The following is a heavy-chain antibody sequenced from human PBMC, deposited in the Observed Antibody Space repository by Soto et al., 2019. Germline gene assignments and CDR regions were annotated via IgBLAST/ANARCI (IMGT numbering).Heavy chain of an antibody. CDR1: GWSFSGYY. V-gene: IGHV4-34*01. Sequence: SETLSLTCAFYGWSFSGYYWSWIRQPPGKGLEWIGEINHSGSTNYNPSLKSRVTISVDTSKNQFSLKLSSVTAADTAVYYCARCADYGDYGNPFDYWGQGTLVTVSS. D-gene: IGHD4-17*01. CDR3: ARCADYGDYGNPFDY. J-gene: IGHJ4*02. CDR2: INHSGST.